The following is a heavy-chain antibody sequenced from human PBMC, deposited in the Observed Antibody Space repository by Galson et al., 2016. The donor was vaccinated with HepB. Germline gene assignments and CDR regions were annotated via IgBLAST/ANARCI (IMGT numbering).Heavy chain of an antibody. CDR3: AETPGYSGTWYDAFDI. CDR1: GFTFTRYT. J-gene: IGHJ3*02. D-gene: IGHD6-13*01. CDR2: ISGGSSYK. Sequence: SLRLSCAASGFTFTRYTMNWVRQSPGKGLEWVSSISGGSSYKYYADSVKGRFTISRDNSKNSLYLQMNSLRAEDTAIYFCAETPGYSGTWYDAFDIWGPGTIVTVSS. V-gene: IGHV3-21*01.